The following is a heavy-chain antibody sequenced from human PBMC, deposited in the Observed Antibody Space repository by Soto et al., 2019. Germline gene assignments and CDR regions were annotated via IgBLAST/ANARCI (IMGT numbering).Heavy chain of an antibody. J-gene: IGHJ6*02. CDR1: GYTFTSYG. CDR2: ISAKKGNT. Sequence: ASVKVSCKASGYTFTSYGISWVRQAPGQGLEWMGWISAKKGNTKYAQKFQGRVTMTTDTSTSTAYMELRSLRSDDTAGYYCAREILSPDFYFHGMDIGGQCTTVTVS. CDR3: AREILSPDFYFHGMDI. D-gene: IGHD2-15*01. V-gene: IGHV1-18*04.